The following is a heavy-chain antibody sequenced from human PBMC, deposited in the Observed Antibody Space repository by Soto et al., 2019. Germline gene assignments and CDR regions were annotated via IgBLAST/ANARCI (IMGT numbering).Heavy chain of an antibody. CDR1: GCTFRSYX. D-gene: IGHD1-1*01. V-gene: IGHV3-74*01. Sequence: GGSRRLSWAASGCTFRSYXIHWVRQAPGKGLVWVSRINSEGSSTSYADSVKGRFTISRDNAKNTPYLQLKSLRAEATAVHYCARSTTGIWGQGTMVTVSS. CDR2: INSEGSST. J-gene: IGHJ3*02. CDR3: ARSTTGI.